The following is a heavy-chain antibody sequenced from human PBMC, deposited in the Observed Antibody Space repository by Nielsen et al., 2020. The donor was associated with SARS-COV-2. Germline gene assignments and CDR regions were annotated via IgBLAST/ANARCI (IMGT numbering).Heavy chain of an antibody. D-gene: IGHD4-17*01. CDR2: ISYDGSNK. CDR3: ARDGLGYGDSYDYYGMDV. J-gene: IGHJ6*02. V-gene: IGHV3-30*04. CDR1: GFTFSSYA. Sequence: GGSLRLSCAASGFTFSSYAMHWVRQAPGKGLEWVAVISYDGSNKYYADSVKGRFTISRDNSKNTLYLQMNSLRAEDTAVYYCARDGLGYGDSYDYYGMDVWGQGTTVTVSS.